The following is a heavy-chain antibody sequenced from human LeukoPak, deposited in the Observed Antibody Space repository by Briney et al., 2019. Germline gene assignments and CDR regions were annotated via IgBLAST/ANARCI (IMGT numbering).Heavy chain of an antibody. J-gene: IGHJ4*02. D-gene: IGHD2-15*01. CDR2: ISVYNGNT. CDR1: GYTFANYG. Sequence: ASVKVSCKASGYTFANYGINWVRQAPGQGLEWMGWISVYNGNTNYAQNLQGRVTMTTDTSTSTAYMELKSLRSDDTAVYYCARCPTRGGRCYEFDYWSQGTLVTVSS. V-gene: IGHV1-18*01. CDR3: ARCPTRGGRCYEFDY.